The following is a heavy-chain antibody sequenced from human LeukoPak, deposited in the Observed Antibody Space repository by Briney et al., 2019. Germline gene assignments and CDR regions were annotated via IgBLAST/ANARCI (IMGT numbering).Heavy chain of an antibody. CDR3: AKDLGRYRNNYFDY. V-gene: IGHV3-23*01. CDR1: GFTFNSYA. D-gene: IGHD1-26*01. J-gene: IGHJ4*02. Sequence: QPGGSLRLSCAASGFTFNSYAMSWVRQAPEEGLEWVATISGSGGGTYYADSVKGRFTISRDDSKNTLYLQMNSLRAEDMAVYYCAKDLGRYRNNYFDYWGQGTLVTVSS. CDR2: ISGSGGGT.